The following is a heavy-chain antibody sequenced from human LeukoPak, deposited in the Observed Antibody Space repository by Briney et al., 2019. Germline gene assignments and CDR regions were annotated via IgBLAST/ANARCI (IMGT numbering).Heavy chain of an antibody. J-gene: IGHJ5*02. CDR3: ARGHTRTPFDP. D-gene: IGHD2-15*01. CDR2: IWYDGSNK. CDR1: GFTFSSYG. V-gene: IGHV3-33*01. Sequence: PGGSLRLSSAASGFTFSSYGMHWVRQAPGKGLEWVAVIWYDGSNKYYADSVKGRFTISRDNSKNTLYLQMNSLRAEDTAVYYCARGHTRTPFDPWGQGTLVTVSS.